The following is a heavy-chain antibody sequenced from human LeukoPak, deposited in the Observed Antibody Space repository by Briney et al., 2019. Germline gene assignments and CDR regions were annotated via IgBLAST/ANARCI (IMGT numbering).Heavy chain of an antibody. CDR2: IFSGDST. V-gene: IGHV3-66*01. J-gene: IGHJ3*02. CDR3: ARDISSGYYDAFDI. CDR1: GFTASINN. Sequence: GGPLRLSCEPSGFTASINNMSGVGQPPGRGLEWGSIIFSGDSTYYAYSEKGRFTISRDNSKNTLYLQMNSLRAEDTAVYYCARDISSGYYDAFDIWGQGTMVTVSS. D-gene: IGHD3-22*01.